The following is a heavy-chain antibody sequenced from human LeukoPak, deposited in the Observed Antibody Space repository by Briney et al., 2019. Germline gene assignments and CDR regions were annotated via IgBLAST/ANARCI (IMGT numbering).Heavy chain of an antibody. CDR3: ARVSGGIAAAGTGYYYYYMDV. V-gene: IGHV3-33*01. J-gene: IGHJ6*03. CDR1: GFTFSSYG. D-gene: IGHD6-13*01. CDR2: IWYEGGNK. Sequence: GGSLRLSCAASGFTFSSYGMHWVRQAPGKGLEWVAVIWYEGGNKYYADSVKGRFTISRDNSKNTLYLQMNSLRAEDTAVYYCARVSGGIAAAGTGYYYYYMDVWGKGTTVTVSS.